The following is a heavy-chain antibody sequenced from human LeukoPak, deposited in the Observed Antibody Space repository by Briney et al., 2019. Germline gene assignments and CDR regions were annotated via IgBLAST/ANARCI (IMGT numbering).Heavy chain of an antibody. CDR3: ARGFYDSSGYYRY. J-gene: IGHJ4*02. CDR1: GVSISTGRY. CDR2: IYYSGST. V-gene: IGHV4-39*07. Sequence: PSETLSLTCTVSGVSISTGRYWGWMRQSPGKGLEWIGSIYYSGSTYYNPSLKSRVTISVDTSKNQFSLKLSSVTAADTAVYYCARGFYDSSGYYRYWGQGTLVTVSS. D-gene: IGHD3-22*01.